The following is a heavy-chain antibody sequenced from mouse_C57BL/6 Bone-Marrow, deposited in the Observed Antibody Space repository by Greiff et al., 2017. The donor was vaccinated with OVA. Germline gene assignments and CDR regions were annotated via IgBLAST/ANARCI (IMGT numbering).Heavy chain of an antibody. Sequence: EVQGVESGGDLVKPGGSLKLSCAASGFTFSSYGMSWVRQTPDKRLEWVATISSGGSYTYYPDSVKGRFTISRDNAKNTLYLQMSSLKSEDTAMYYCARHWQLGYGGQGTTLTVSS. D-gene: IGHD3-1*01. J-gene: IGHJ2*01. CDR1: GFTFSSYG. CDR3: ARHWQLGY. V-gene: IGHV5-6*01. CDR2: ISSGGSYT.